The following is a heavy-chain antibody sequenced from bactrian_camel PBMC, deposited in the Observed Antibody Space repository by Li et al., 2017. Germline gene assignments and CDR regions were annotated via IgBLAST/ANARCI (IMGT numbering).Heavy chain of an antibody. CDR1: GFTFRTHT. D-gene: IGHD1*01. CDR2: ISFGGTNT. CDR3: ASLRMQGGTTRRCPVSRVEESDFLY. Sequence: VQLVESGGGLVQPGGSLRLSCAASGFTFRTHTMIWVRQAPGKGLEWVSTISFGGTNTYYADPVKGRFTISRDNAKNTVYLQMYNLKSEDTAMYYCASLRMQGGTTRRCPVSRVEESDFLYRGQGTQVTVS. V-gene: IGHV3S40*01. J-gene: IGHJ4*01.